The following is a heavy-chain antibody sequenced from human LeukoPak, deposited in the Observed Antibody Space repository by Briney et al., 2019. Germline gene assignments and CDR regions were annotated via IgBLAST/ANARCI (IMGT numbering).Heavy chain of an antibody. CDR1: GFPFSSYE. Sequence: AGGSLRLSCAASGFPFSSYEMNWVRQAPRKGLEWVSYISSSGNAIYYADSVKGRFTISRDNAKNSLYLQMNSLRAEDTAVYYCAINGFSSGWYEPYYFDNWGQGTLVTVSS. V-gene: IGHV3-48*03. J-gene: IGHJ4*02. CDR2: ISSSGNAI. D-gene: IGHD6-19*01. CDR3: AINGFSSGWYEPYYFDN.